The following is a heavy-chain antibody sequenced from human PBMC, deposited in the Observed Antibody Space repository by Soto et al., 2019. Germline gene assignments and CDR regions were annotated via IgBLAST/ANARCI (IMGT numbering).Heavy chain of an antibody. CDR3: ARDSRGYSSSWYEFRYYYYGMDV. D-gene: IGHD6-13*01. Sequence: QVQLVESGGGLVKPGGSLRLSCAASGFTFSDYYMSWIRQAPGKGLEWVSYISSSSSYTNYADSVKGRFTISRDNAKNSLYLQMNSLRAEDTAVYYCARDSRGYSSSWYEFRYYYYGMDVWGQGTTVTVSS. J-gene: IGHJ6*02. CDR2: ISSSSSYT. V-gene: IGHV3-11*06. CDR1: GFTFSDYY.